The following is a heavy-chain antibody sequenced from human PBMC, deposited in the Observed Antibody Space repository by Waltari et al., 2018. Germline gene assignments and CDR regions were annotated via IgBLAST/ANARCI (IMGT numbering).Heavy chain of an antibody. CDR3: ARYDSRGKWFDP. V-gene: IGHV1-46*01. D-gene: IGHD3-22*01. Sequence: QVQLVQSGAEVKKPGASAKVSCRASEYTFISYYIHWVRGAPGQGLEWMGKINPGGRTSYAQKFQGRVTMTRDTSTSTVYMELRSLRSDTAVYYCARYDSRGKWFDPWGQGTLVTVSS. CDR1: EYTFISYY. J-gene: IGHJ5*02. CDR2: INPGGRT.